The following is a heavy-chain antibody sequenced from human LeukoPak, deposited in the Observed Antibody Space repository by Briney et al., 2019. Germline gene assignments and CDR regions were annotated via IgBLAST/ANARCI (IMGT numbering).Heavy chain of an antibody. D-gene: IGHD6-13*01. J-gene: IGHJ4*02. V-gene: IGHV5-51*01. Sequence: GESLKISCKGSGYTFTTYWSGWVRQMPGKGLEWMGIIYPGDSDTRYSPSFQGQVTISADKSINTAYLQWSSLKASDTAMYYCARRDSSSWYGDYWGQGTLVTVSS. CDR1: GYTFTTYW. CDR3: ARRDSSSWYGDY. CDR2: IYPGDSDT.